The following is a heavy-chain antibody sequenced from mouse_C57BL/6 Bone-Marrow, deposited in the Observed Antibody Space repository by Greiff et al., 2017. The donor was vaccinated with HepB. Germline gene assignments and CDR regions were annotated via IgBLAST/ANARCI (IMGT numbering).Heavy chain of an antibody. V-gene: IGHV5-16*01. CDR2: INYDGSST. CDR3: ARETTVGYFDV. J-gene: IGHJ1*03. Sequence: EVKVVESEGGLVQPGSSMKLSCTASGFTFSDYYMAWVRQVPEKGLEWVANINYDGSSTYYLDSLKSRFIISRDNAKNILYLQMSSLKSEDTATYYCARETTVGYFDVWGTGTTVTVSS. CDR1: GFTFSDYY. D-gene: IGHD1-1*01.